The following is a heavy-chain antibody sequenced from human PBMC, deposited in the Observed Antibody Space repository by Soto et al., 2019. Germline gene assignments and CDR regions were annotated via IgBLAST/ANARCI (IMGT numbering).Heavy chain of an antibody. CDR3: VRQRGRYITNWGSGRPDNWFDP. J-gene: IGHJ5*02. CDR2: INTDSGQT. D-gene: IGHD7-27*01. V-gene: IGHV1-3*04. Sequence: VPLVQSGAEVKKPGASVTVSCKASGYTFTTYSVHWVRQAPGQSLEWMGWINTDSGQTKYAQKFQGRVIITRDTSATTVHMELSNLRSEDTAMYYCVRQRGRYITNWGSGRPDNWFDPWGQGTLVTVSS. CDR1: GYTFTTYS.